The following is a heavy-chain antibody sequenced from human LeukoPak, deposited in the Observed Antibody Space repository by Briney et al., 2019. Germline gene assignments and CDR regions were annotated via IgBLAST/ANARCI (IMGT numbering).Heavy chain of an antibody. Sequence: ASVKVSCKASGYTFTGYYMHWVRQAPGQGLEWMGWINPNSGGTNYAQKFQGRVTMTEDTSTDTAYMELSSLRSEDTALYFCARDRTTDYLSGHYSFDYWGQGTLVTVSS. CDR2: INPNSGGT. V-gene: IGHV1-2*02. CDR3: ARDRTTDYLSGHYSFDY. J-gene: IGHJ4*02. D-gene: IGHD3-9*01. CDR1: GYTFTGYY.